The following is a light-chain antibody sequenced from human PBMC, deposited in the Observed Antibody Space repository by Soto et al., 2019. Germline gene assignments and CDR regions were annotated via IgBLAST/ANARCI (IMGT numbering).Light chain of an antibody. CDR2: GAS. CDR1: QSVSSN. V-gene: IGKV3-15*01. J-gene: IGKJ1*01. Sequence: IVMTQSPATMSVSPGERATLSCRASQSVSSNLAWYQQKPGQAPRLLIYGASTRATGIPARFSGSGSGTQFTLTISSLQSEGFAVYYCQQYNNWPTWTFGQGTKVDI. CDR3: QQYNNWPTWT.